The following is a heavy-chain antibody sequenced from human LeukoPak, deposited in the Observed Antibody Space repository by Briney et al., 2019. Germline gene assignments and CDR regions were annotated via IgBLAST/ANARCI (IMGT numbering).Heavy chain of an antibody. Sequence: SSETLSLTCSVSGGSVSSRSYYWSWIRQPPGKGLEWIGYIYYSGSTNYNPSLKSRVTISVDTSKNQVSLRLNSVTAADTALYYCAGLVGRYSNGMYYYFDYWGQGILVTVSS. D-gene: IGHD1-26*01. J-gene: IGHJ4*02. V-gene: IGHV4-61*01. CDR3: AGLVGRYSNGMYYYFDY. CDR1: GGSVSSRSYY. CDR2: IYYSGST.